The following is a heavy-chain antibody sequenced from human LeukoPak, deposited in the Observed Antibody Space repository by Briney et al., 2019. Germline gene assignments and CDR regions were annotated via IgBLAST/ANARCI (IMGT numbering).Heavy chain of an antibody. CDR3: ARESRIAAAGIMHANYDY. CDR1: GFTFSSYG. CDR2: IWYDGSNK. Sequence: GGSLRLSCAASGFTFSSYGMHWVRQAPGKGLEWVAVIWYDGSNKYYADSVKGRFTISRDNSKNTLYLQMNSLRAEDTAVYYCARESRIAAAGIMHANYDYWGQGTLVTVSS. D-gene: IGHD6-13*01. J-gene: IGHJ4*02. V-gene: IGHV3-33*01.